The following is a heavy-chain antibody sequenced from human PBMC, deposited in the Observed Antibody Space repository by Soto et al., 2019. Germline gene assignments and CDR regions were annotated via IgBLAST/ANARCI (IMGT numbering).Heavy chain of an antibody. CDR3: AKNGPGGSKDHLFEP. Sequence: EVQLLESGGGLVQPGGSLRLSCTGSGFTFSSYAMNWVRQAPGKGLECVSTISGSGGTTYYADSVKGRFTISRDNSKNTLYLQVNRLRTEGTGRFLFAKNGPGGSKDHLFEPLGQGTLVTVSS. V-gene: IGHV3-23*01. D-gene: IGHD2-8*01. CDR2: ISGSGGTT. CDR1: GFTFSSYA. J-gene: IGHJ5*02.